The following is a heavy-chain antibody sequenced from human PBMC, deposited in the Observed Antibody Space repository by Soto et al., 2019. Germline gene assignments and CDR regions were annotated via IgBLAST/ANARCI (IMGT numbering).Heavy chain of an antibody. J-gene: IGHJ5*02. CDR3: ATWGRGVLIQNWFDP. CDR2: IYRTRST. CDR1: AGSFTSNNW. D-gene: IGHD3-10*01. V-gene: IGHV4-4*02. Sequence: SETLSLTCAVSAGSFTSNNWWTWVRQPPGQGLEWIGEIYRTRSTKYNPSLTSRVSTSVDTSKNQFSLKLSSATAADTGVYDCATWGRGVLIQNWFDPWGQGTLVTVSS.